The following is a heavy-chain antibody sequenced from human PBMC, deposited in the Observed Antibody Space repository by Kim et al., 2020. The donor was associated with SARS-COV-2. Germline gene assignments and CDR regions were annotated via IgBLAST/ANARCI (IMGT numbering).Heavy chain of an antibody. D-gene: IGHD3-9*01. CDR1: GGSISSYY. Sequence: SETLSLTCTVSGGSISSYYWSWIRQPPGKGLEWIGYIYYSGSTNYNPSLKSRVTISVDTSKNQFSLKLSSVTAADTAVYYCARHRAYYDILTGYYPYYFDYWGQGTLVTVSS. V-gene: IGHV4-59*08. CDR2: IYYSGST. CDR3: ARHRAYYDILTGYYPYYFDY. J-gene: IGHJ4*02.